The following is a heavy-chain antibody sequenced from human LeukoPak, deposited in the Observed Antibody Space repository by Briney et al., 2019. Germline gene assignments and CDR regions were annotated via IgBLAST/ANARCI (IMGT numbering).Heavy chain of an antibody. J-gene: IGHJ4*02. CDR1: GYTFTGYY. D-gene: IGHD3-3*01. V-gene: IGHV1-2*02. Sequence: ASVKVSCKASGYTFTGYYMHWVRQAPGQGLEWMGWINPNSGSTNYAQKFQGRVTMTRDTSISTAYMELSRLRSDDTAVYYCAVQHYDFWSGYYIAAHFDYWGQGTLVTVSS. CDR3: AVQHYDFWSGYYIAAHFDY. CDR2: INPNSGST.